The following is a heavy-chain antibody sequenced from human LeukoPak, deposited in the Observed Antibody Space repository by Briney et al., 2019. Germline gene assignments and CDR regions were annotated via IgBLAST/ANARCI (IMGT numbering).Heavy chain of an antibody. Sequence: KSGGSLRLSCAASGFTFSGYSMNWVRQAPGKGLEWVSSISSSSSYIYYADSVKGRFTISGDNAKNSLYLQMNSLRAEDTAVYYCARENQDFGVVSPFDPWGQGTLVTVSS. D-gene: IGHD3-3*01. V-gene: IGHV3-21*01. J-gene: IGHJ5*02. CDR2: ISSSSSYI. CDR1: GFTFSGYS. CDR3: ARENQDFGVVSPFDP.